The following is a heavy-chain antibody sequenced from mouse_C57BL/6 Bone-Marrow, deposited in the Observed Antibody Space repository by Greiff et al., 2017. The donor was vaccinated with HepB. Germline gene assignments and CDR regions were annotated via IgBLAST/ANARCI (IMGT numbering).Heavy chain of an antibody. CDR1: GYTFTDHT. Sequence: QVQLQQSDAELVKPGASVKISCKVSGYTFTDHTIHWMKQRPEQGLEWIGYIYPRDGSTKYNEKFKGKATLTADKSSSTAYMQLNSLTSEDSAVYFCARGGIYYYGSSPYYAMDYWGQGTSVTVSS. V-gene: IGHV1-78*01. D-gene: IGHD1-1*01. CDR3: ARGGIYYYGSSPYYAMDY. CDR2: IYPRDGST. J-gene: IGHJ4*01.